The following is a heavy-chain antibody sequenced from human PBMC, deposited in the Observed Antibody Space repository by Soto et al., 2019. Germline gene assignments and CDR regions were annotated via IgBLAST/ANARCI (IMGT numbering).Heavy chain of an antibody. CDR1: GFTFSSYN. J-gene: IGHJ6*03. Sequence: EVQLVESGGGLVQPGGSLRLSCAASGFTFSSYNMNGVRQAPGKGREGISDISLSSSTIFYADSVKGRFTISRDNAKNSLYLQMNSLRAEDTAVYYCARDSRNYYYYMDVWGKGTTVTVSS. V-gene: IGHV3-48*01. CDR2: ISLSSSTI. CDR3: ARDSRNYYYYMDV.